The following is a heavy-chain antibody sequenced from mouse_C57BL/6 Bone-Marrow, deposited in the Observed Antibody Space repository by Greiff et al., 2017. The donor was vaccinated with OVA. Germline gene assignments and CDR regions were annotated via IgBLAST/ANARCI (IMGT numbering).Heavy chain of an antibody. CDR2: IDPSDSYT. CDR1: GYTFTSYW. CDR3: ARERGYYDYDDPSWFAY. V-gene: IGHV1-69*01. J-gene: IGHJ3*01. Sequence: QVQLQQPGAELVMPGASVKLSCKASGYTFTSYWMHWVKQRPGQGLEWIGEIDPSDSYTNYNQKFTGKSTLTVDKSSSTAYMQLSSLTSEDSAVYYCARERGYYDYDDPSWFAYWGQGTLVTVSA. D-gene: IGHD2-4*01.